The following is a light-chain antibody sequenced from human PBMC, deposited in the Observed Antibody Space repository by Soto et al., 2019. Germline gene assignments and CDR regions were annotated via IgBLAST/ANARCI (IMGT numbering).Light chain of an antibody. J-gene: IGKJ4*01. Sequence: DIQMTQSPSTLSASVGDRVAISCRASQAISGYLAWYQRKPGKAPKLLIYDAANLQTGVSSRFSGSGSGTEFTLTINSLQPDDFATYYCKQYSSYPLTFGGGTK. CDR3: KQYSSYPLT. CDR2: DAA. CDR1: QAISGY. V-gene: IGKV1-5*01.